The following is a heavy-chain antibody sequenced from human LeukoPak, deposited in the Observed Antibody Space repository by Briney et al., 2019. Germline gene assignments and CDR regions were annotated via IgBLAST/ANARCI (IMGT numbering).Heavy chain of an antibody. Sequence: SETLSLTCTVSGYSISSGYYWGWIRQPPGKGLEWIGSIYHSGSTYYNPSLKSRVTISVDTSKNQFSLKLSSVTAADTAVYYCARAVVGARGWFDPWGQGTLVTVSS. V-gene: IGHV4-38-2*02. CDR1: GYSISSGYY. CDR2: IYHSGST. J-gene: IGHJ5*02. D-gene: IGHD1-26*01. CDR3: ARAVVGARGWFDP.